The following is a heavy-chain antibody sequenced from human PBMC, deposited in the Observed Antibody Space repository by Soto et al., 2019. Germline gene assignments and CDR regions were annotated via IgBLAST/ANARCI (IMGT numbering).Heavy chain of an antibody. J-gene: IGHJ6*03. V-gene: IGHV3-21*01. CDR2: ISSSSSYI. D-gene: IGHD5-12*01. Sequence: EVQLVESGGGLGKPGASLRLSCAASGFTFSSYSMNSVRQAPGKGLERVSSISSSSSYIYYPDSVKGRFTISRDSAKISLYLQMNGLRAEDTAVYYCTDSYDVAYYMDVWGKGTTVTV. CDR3: TDSYDVAYYMDV. CDR1: GFTFSSYS.